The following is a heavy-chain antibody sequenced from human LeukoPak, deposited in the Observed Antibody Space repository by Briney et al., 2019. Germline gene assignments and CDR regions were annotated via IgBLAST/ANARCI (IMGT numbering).Heavy chain of an antibody. CDR2: INPNSGGT. J-gene: IGHJ5*02. CDR3: AREADMEVGATRQTYNWFDP. CDR1: GYTFTGYY. Sequence: ASVKVSCKASGYTFTGYYMHWVRQAPGQGLEWMGWINPNSGGTNYAQKFQGRVTMTRDTSISTAYMELSRLRSDDTAVYYCAREADMEVGATRQTYNWFDPWGQGTLVTVSS. V-gene: IGHV1-2*02. D-gene: IGHD1-26*01.